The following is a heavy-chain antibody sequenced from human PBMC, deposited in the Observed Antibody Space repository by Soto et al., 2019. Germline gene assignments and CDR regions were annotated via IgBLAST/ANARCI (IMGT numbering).Heavy chain of an antibody. CDR1: GFTFSADW. CDR2: IRYDGVGA. D-gene: IGHD1-26*01. V-gene: IGHV3-74*01. CDR3: TRVAATWMDV. J-gene: IGHJ6*02. Sequence: EVQLVESGGGLVKPGGSLRLSCAASGFTFSADWMHWVRQAPGKGLEWVSRIRYDGVGANYADSVQGRFSISRDNVKQMLYLEMNSVRPDDTDVYYCTRVAATWMDVWCQGNKVTVS.